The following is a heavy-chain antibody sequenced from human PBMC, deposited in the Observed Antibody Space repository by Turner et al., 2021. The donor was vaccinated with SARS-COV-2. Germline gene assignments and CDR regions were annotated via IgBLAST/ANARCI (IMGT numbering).Heavy chain of an antibody. CDR2: TNPNSGGT. V-gene: IGHV1-2*02. Sequence: QVQLVQYVPEVKKPGASVKVSCKASGYTFTGYYMLGVRQATGKGLEWMGWTNPNSGGTTYAKKLKGRVTITRNTSISTAYMDLSRLRSDDTAVYYCARPRDYYYYMDVWGKGTTVTVSS. J-gene: IGHJ6*03. CDR1: GYTFTGYY. CDR3: ARPRDYYYYMDV.